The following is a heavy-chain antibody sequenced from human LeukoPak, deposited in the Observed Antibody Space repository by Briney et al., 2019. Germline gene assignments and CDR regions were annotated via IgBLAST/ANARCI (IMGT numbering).Heavy chain of an antibody. V-gene: IGHV3-53*01. CDR3: VRDGEYCGGDCLQY. Sequence: GRSLRLSCTASGFTFGDYAMSWVRQAPGKGLEWVSVIYSGGTTYYADSVKGRFTISRDNSKNTLYLQMNSLRAEDTAVYYCVRDGEYCGGDCLQYWGQGALVAVSS. CDR1: GFTFGDYA. J-gene: IGHJ4*02. D-gene: IGHD2-21*02. CDR2: IYSGGTT.